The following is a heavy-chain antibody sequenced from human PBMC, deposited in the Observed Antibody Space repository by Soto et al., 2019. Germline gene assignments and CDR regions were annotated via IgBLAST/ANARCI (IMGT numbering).Heavy chain of an antibody. J-gene: IGHJ5*02. V-gene: IGHV3-30-3*01. Sequence: QVQLVESGGGVVQPGRSLRLSCAASGFTFSSYAMHWVRQAPGKGLEWVAVISYDGSNKYYADSVKGRFTISRDNSKNTLYLQMKSLRAEDTAVYYCARDNYYDSSGYPSGWFDPWGQGTLVTVSS. CDR3: ARDNYYDSSGYPSGWFDP. CDR1: GFTFSSYA. D-gene: IGHD3-22*01. CDR2: ISYDGSNK.